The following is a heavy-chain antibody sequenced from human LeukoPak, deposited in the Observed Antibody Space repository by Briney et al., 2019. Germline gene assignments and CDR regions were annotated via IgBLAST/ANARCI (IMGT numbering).Heavy chain of an antibody. J-gene: IGHJ4*02. CDR3: ATEIAVAGTDADY. Sequence: AGGSLRLSCAASGFTFSSHAMSWVRQAPGKGLEWVSAISGSGGSTYYADSVKGRFTISRDNSKNTLYLQMNSLRADDTAVYYCATEIAVAGTDADYWGQGTLVTVSS. D-gene: IGHD6-19*01. V-gene: IGHV3-23*01. CDR2: ISGSGGST. CDR1: GFTFSSHA.